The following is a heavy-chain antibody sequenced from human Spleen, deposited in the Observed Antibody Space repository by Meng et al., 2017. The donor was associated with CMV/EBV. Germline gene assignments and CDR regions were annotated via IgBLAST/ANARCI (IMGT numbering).Heavy chain of an antibody. D-gene: IGHD2/OR15-2a*01. V-gene: IGHV3-11*01. CDR1: GFSISDDY. CDR2: SRSSGSSK. Sequence: VCGFSISDDYMTWIRQAPGKGLDRSRDSRSSGSSKKDAESVEGRVNSSRENDKKLLYLQMNSPRVEDTAFDYRARDLSAFHNWCDAWGRGTLVTVSS. CDR3: ARDLSAFHNWCDA. J-gene: IGHJ5*02.